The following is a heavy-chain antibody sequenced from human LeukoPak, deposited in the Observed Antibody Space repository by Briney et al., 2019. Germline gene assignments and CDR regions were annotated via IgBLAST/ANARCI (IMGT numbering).Heavy chain of an antibody. D-gene: IGHD3-22*01. CDR3: ARVSRHYYDSSGYGSAFDI. CDR2: ISSSSSYI. J-gene: IGHJ3*02. Sequence: GGSLRLSCAASGFTFSSYSMNWVRQAPGKGLEWVSSISSSSSYIYYADSVKGRFAISRDNAKNSLYLQMNSLRAEDTAVYYCARVSRHYYDSSGYGSAFDIWGQGTMVTVSS. CDR1: GFTFSSYS. V-gene: IGHV3-21*01.